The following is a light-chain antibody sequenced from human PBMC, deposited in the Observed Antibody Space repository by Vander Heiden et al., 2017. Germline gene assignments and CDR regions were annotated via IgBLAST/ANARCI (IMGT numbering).Light chain of an antibody. CDR3: EKSNNWPLT. CDR1: QSVSSS. V-gene: IGKV3-15*01. CDR2: GAA. J-gene: IGKJ4*01. Sequence: EIVMTQSPATLSVSLGESATLSCSSSQSVSSSLDGCQQKPGQAHRILVDGAATRATGSKTRCSGRGSGTEFTHTIGNLQSRDFAVYCCEKSNNWPLTFGEGTKVEIK.